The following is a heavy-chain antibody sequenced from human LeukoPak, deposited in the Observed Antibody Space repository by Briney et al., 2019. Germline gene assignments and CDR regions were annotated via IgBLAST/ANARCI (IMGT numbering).Heavy chain of an antibody. V-gene: IGHV1-2*02. CDR3: ARDAEGDVLMVYPSYYYGMDV. D-gene: IGHD2-8*01. Sequence: ASVKVSCKASGYTFTGYYMHWVRQAPGQGLEWMGWINPNSGGTNYAQKFQGRVTMTRDTSISTAYMELSRLRSDDTAVYYCARDAEGDVLMVYPSYYYGMDVWGQGTTVTVSS. J-gene: IGHJ6*02. CDR2: INPNSGGT. CDR1: GYTFTGYY.